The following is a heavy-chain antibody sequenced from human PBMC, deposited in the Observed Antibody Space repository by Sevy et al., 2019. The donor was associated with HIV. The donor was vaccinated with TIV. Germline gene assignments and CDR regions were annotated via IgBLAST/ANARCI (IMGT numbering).Heavy chain of an antibody. CDR2: ISSSSSYT. CDR3: ASGANYYDSSGYYYA. J-gene: IGHJ4*02. Sequence: GGSLRLSCAASGFTFSDYYMSWIRQAPGKGLEWVSYISSSSSYTNYADSVKGRFTISRDNAKNSLYLQMNSLRAEDTAVYYCASGANYYDSSGYYYAWGQGTLVTVS. CDR1: GFTFSDYY. V-gene: IGHV3-11*06. D-gene: IGHD3-22*01.